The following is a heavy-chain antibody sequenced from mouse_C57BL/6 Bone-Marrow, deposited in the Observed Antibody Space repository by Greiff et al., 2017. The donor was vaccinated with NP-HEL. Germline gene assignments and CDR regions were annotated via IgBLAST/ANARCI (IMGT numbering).Heavy chain of an antibody. CDR2: IDPSDSET. J-gene: IGHJ4*01. CDR1: GYTFTSYW. CDR3: ARAITTVVATRDMDY. D-gene: IGHD1-1*01. V-gene: IGHV1-52*01. Sequence: QVQLQQPGAELVRPGSSVKLSCKASGYTFTSYWMHWVKQRPIQGLEWIGNIDPSDSETHYNQKFEDKATLTVDKSSSTAYMQLSSLTSEDSAVYYCARAITTVVATRDMDYWGQGTSVTVSS.